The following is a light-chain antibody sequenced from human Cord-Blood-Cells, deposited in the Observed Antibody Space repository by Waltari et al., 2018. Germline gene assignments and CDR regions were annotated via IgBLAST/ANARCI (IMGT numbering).Light chain of an antibody. V-gene: IGLV2-14*01. Sequence: QSALTQPASVSGSPGQSTTIPCPGTSSAVGGYNYVSWYQQHPGKAPKLMIYDVSNRPSGVSNRFSGSKSGNTASLTISGLQAEDEADYYCSSYTSSSTVVFGGGTKLTVL. CDR2: DVS. J-gene: IGLJ2*01. CDR3: SSYTSSSTVV. CDR1: SSAVGGYNY.